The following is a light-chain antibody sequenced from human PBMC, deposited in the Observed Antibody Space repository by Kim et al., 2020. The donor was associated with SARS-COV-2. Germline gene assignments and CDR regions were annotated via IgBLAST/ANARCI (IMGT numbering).Light chain of an antibody. Sequence: ASIGHSLTITCRACQAISSYLAWYQQKSGKAPKLLIYAASTLQSGVPSRFSGSGSGTDFTLTISCLQSEDFATYYCQQYYDYPRTFGQGTKVDIK. CDR1: QAISSY. CDR3: QQYYDYPRT. J-gene: IGKJ1*01. V-gene: IGKV1-8*01. CDR2: AAS.